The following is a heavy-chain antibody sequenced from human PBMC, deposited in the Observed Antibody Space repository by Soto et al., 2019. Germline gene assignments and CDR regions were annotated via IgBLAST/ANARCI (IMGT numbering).Heavy chain of an antibody. CDR2: IYYSGST. CDR3: ARRVGREWLLPIRESFDI. V-gene: IGHV4-39*01. D-gene: IGHD3-3*01. Sequence: LPETLSLTCTVSGGSISSSSYYWGWIRQPPGKGLEWIGSIYYSGSTYYNPSLKSRVTISVDTSKNQFSLKLSSVTAADTAVYYCARRVGREWLLPIRESFDIWGQGTMVTVSS. J-gene: IGHJ3*02. CDR1: GGSISSSSYY.